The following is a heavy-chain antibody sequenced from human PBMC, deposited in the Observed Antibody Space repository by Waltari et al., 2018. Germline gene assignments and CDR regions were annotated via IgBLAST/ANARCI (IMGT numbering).Heavy chain of an antibody. CDR1: GGSFSGYY. CDR2: INHSGST. V-gene: IGHV4-34*01. J-gene: IGHJ6*03. D-gene: IGHD3-10*01. Sequence: QVQLQQWGAGLLKPSETLSLTCAVYGGSFSGYYWSWIRQPPGKGLEWIGEINHSGSTNYNPSLKSRVTISVDTSKNQFSLKLSSVTAADTAVYYCAREWGVPSGGVYYYYYYMDVWGKGTTVTVSS. CDR3: AREWGVPSGGVYYYYYYMDV.